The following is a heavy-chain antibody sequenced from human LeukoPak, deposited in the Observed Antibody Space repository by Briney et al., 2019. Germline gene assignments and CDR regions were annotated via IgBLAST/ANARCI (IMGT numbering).Heavy chain of an antibody. V-gene: IGHV3-23*01. CDR1: GFTFSSYA. CDR3: AKGDAFNPTFFDY. D-gene: IGHD5-24*01. CDR2: INGSGGST. J-gene: IGHJ4*02. Sequence: GGSLRLSCAASGFTFSSYAMSWVRQAPGKGLEWVSDINGSGGSTYYADSVKGRFTISRDNSKNTLYMQMNSLRAEDTAVYYCAKGDAFNPTFFDYWGQGTLVTVSS.